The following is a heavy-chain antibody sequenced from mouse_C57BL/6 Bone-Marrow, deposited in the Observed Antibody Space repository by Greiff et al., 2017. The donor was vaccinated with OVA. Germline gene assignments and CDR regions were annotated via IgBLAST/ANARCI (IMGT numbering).Heavy chain of an antibody. CDR2: IDPENGDT. V-gene: IGHV14-4*01. J-gene: IGHJ1*03. CDR1: GFNINDDY. Sequence: VQLKESGAELVRPGASVKLSCTASGFNINDDYMHWVKQRPEQGLEWIGWIDPENGDTEYASKFQGRATITADTSTNTAYLQLSSLTSEDTAVYYCTKGTTVPLYWYFDVWGTGTTVTVSS. CDR3: TKGTTVPLYWYFDV. D-gene: IGHD1-1*01.